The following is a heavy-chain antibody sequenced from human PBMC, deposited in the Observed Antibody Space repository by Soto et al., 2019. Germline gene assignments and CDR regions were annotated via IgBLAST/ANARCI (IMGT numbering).Heavy chain of an antibody. J-gene: IGHJ4*02. CDR2: ISGGGST. CDR3: ARRPPPIPISGWYQWAPLFDY. D-gene: IGHD6-19*01. CDR1: GFTFSSHA. V-gene: IGHV3-23*01. Sequence: PGGSLRLSCAASGFTFSSHAMNWARQAPGKGLEWVSGISGGGSTYYADSVKGRFTISRDNSKNTLYLQMNSLRAEDTAVSYCARRPPPIPISGWYQWAPLFDYWSQGILVTVSS.